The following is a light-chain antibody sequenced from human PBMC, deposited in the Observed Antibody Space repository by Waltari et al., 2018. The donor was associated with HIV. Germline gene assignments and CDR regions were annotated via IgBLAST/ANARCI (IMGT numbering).Light chain of an antibody. V-gene: IGLV1-51*01. CDR1: TSNIRNQY. CDR2: DKS. J-gene: IGLJ1*01. Sequence: QSVLTPPPSVSAAPGQKVTISCSGGTSNIRNQYVTWYQRLPGTAPKLLIYDKSERPSGIPDRFSGSKSGTSATLGITGLQTGDEADYYCGTWDSSLSAVVFGTGTKVTVL. CDR3: GTWDSSLSAVV.